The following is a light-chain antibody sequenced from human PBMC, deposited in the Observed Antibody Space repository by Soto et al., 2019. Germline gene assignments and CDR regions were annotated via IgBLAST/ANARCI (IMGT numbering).Light chain of an antibody. CDR2: DAS. J-gene: IGKJ3*01. CDR3: QQYDNHPFT. CDR1: QDISNY. V-gene: IGKV1-33*01. Sequence: DLQMTQSPSSLSASVGDRVTITCQASQDISNYLNWYQQKPGKAPKLLIYDASNLETGVPSRFSGSGSGTDFTFTISSLQPEDIATYYCQQYDNHPFTFGPGTKVDIK.